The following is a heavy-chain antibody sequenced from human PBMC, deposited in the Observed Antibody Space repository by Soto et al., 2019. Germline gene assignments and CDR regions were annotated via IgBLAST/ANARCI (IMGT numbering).Heavy chain of an antibody. CDR1: GGSFSGYY. CDR3: ARGGGGWYSDY. D-gene: IGHD6-19*01. Sequence: SETLSLTCAVYGGSFSGYYWSWIRQPPGKGLEWIGEINHSGSTNYNPSLKSRVTISVDTSKNQFSLKLSSVTAADTAVYYCARGGGGWYSDYWGQGTLVTVSS. J-gene: IGHJ4*02. V-gene: IGHV4-34*01. CDR2: INHSGST.